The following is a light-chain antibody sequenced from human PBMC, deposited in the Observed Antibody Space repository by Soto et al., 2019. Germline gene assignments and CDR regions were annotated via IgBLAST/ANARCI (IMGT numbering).Light chain of an antibody. J-gene: IGKJ4*01. V-gene: IGKV3-20*01. CDR3: QQYGSSLLT. CDR1: QSVSSSY. CDR2: GAS. Sequence: EIVLTQSPGTLSLSPGERATLSCRASQSVSSSYLAWYQQKPGQAPRLLIYGASSRATGIPARFSGSGSGTDFTRTISRLEHEDFAVYYCQQYGSSLLTFGGGTKVEIK.